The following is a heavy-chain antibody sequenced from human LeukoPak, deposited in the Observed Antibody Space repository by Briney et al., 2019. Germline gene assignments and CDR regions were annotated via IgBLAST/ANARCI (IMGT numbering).Heavy chain of an antibody. J-gene: IGHJ4*02. V-gene: IGHV3-48*03. D-gene: IGHD5-18*01. CDR2: ISSSAINI. Sequence: PGGSLRLSCVASGFTFSNYEMTWVRQAPGKGLEWVSYISSSAINIYYADSVKGRFTISRDNAKSSLFLQMNSLRAEDTAVYYCARDGGQLWLRSYFGYWGQGTLVTVSS. CDR1: GFTFSNYE. CDR3: ARDGGQLWLRSYFGY.